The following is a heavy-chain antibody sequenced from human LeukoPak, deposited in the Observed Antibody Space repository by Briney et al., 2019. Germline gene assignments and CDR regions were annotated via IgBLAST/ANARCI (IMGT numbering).Heavy chain of an antibody. V-gene: IGHV1-18*01. Sequence: GASVEVSCKASGYSFTTFAMNWVRQAPGQGLEWMGWISGYNSNTNYAQRFQGRLTMTTDTSTSTAYMELRSLRSDDTAVYYCAREKQQMVPLYYYYMDVWGKGTTVTVSS. CDR3: AREKQQMVPLYYYYMDV. D-gene: IGHD6-13*01. J-gene: IGHJ6*03. CDR1: GYSFTTFA. CDR2: ISGYNSNT.